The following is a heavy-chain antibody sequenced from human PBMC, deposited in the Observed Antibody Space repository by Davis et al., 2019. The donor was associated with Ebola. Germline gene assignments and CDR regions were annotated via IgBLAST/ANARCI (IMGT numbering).Heavy chain of an antibody. V-gene: IGHV3-74*01. D-gene: IGHD5-18*01. Sequence: PGGSLRLSCAVSGLTFSSYWMHWVRQAPGKGLVWVSRISNDGSSTYYADSVKGRFTISRDNAKNTLYLQMNSLRAEDTAVYYCAKGGYSHSYFLLEYWGQGTLVTVSS. CDR2: ISNDGSST. CDR3: AKGGYSHSYFLLEY. J-gene: IGHJ4*02. CDR1: GLTFSSYW.